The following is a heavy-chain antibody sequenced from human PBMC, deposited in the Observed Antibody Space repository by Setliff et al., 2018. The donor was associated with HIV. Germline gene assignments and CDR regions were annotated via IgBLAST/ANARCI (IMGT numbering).Heavy chain of an antibody. J-gene: IGHJ4*02. CDR3: VTTDYFYGRNNFEY. V-gene: IGHV4-38-2*02. Sequence: LSLTCTVSGYSMSGGYNWGWIRQSPEKGLEWIGNIYHVGTPYYNPSLKSRVTLSVDPSKSQFSLKLTSVTAADTALYYCVTTDYFYGRNNFEYWGQGALVTVSS. CDR2: IYHVGTP. CDR1: GYSMSGGYN. D-gene: IGHD3-10*01.